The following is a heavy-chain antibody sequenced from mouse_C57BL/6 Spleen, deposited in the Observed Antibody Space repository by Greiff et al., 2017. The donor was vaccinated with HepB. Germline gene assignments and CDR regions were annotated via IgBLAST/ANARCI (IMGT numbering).Heavy chain of an antibody. CDR2: IYPGDGDT. D-gene: IGHD2-1*01. CDR3: ARSDYGNRGDDY. J-gene: IGHJ2*01. Sequence: QVQLKESGPELVKPGASVKISCKASGYAFSSSWMNWVKQRPGKGLEWIGRIYPGDGDTNYNGKFKGKATLTADKSSSTAYMQLSSLTSEDSAVYFCARSDYGNRGDDYWGQGTTLTVSS. V-gene: IGHV1-82*01. CDR1: GYAFSSSW.